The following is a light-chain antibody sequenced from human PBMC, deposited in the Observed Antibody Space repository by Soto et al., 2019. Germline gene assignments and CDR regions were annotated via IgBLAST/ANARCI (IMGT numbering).Light chain of an antibody. CDR3: QSFDNSLTDYYV. CDR2: ENT. Sequence: QSALTPPPPVSGAPGQRVTISLRLANAKTASYDVHWYQQLPGTAPKLLIYENTNRPSGVPDRFSGSKSGTLASLAITGLQAEDEADYYCQSFDNSLTDYYVFGTGTKVTGL. CDR1: NAKTASYD. J-gene: IGLJ1*01. V-gene: IGLV1-40*01.